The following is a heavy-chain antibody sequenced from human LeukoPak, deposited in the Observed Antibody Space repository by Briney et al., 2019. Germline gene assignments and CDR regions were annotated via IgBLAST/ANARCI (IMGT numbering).Heavy chain of an antibody. CDR2: ISAYNGNT. Sequence: GASVKVSCKASGYTFTSYGISWVRQAPGQGLEWMGWISAYNGNTNYAQKLQGRVTMTTDTSTSTAYMELRSLRSDDTAVYFCARAEGQNYYDTSGYYLFDYWGQGTLVTVSS. CDR1: GYTFTSYG. D-gene: IGHD3-22*01. V-gene: IGHV1-18*01. CDR3: ARAEGQNYYDTSGYYLFDY. J-gene: IGHJ4*02.